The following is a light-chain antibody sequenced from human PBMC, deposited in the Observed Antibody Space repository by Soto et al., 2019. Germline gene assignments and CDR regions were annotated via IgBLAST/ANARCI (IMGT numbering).Light chain of an antibody. J-gene: IGKJ1*01. Sequence: VVTQSPATLSVLPGETATLSCRASQSVSSDLAWYQQRPGQALRLLIYAASTRATGIPARFRGSGSGTEFRLTISSLQSEDFATYYCQQYNTWHPKMAFGRGTKVEIK. V-gene: IGKV3-15*01. CDR3: QQYNTWHPKMA. CDR2: AAS. CDR1: QSVSSD.